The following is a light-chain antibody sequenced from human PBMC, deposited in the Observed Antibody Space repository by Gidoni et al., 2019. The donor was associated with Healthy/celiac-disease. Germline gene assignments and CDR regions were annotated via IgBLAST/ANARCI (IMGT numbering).Light chain of an antibody. V-gene: IGKV1-33*01. J-gene: IGKJ5*01. Sequence: DIQMTQSPSSLSASVGDRVTITCQASKDIRNYLNWYQQKPGKAPKLLIYDASNLETGVPSRFSGSGSGTDFTFTISSLQPEDIATYYCQQYDNVPPSFGQGTRLEIK. CDR3: QQYDNVPPS. CDR2: DAS. CDR1: KDIRNY.